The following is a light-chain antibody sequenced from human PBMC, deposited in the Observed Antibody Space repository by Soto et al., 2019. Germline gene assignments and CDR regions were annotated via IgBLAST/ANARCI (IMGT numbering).Light chain of an antibody. Sequence: EIVLTQSPGTLSLSPGERATLSCRASQSFCSSLSWYQQKPGQAPRLLFYGASNRATAIPDRFSGSGFGTDFTLTITRLESEDFAVYYCQQYSDSPQTFGPGTKVDI. CDR1: QSFCSS. J-gene: IGKJ1*01. V-gene: IGKV3-20*01. CDR3: QQYSDSPQT. CDR2: GAS.